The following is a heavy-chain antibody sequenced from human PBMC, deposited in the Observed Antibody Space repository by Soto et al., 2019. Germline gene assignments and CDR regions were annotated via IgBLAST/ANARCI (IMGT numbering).Heavy chain of an antibody. CDR3: ARGGTGLEYSSASYDY. Sequence: ASVKVSCKASGYTFTSYYMHWVRQAPGQGLEWMGIINPSGGSTSYAQKFQGRVTMTRDTSTSTVCMELSSLRSEDTAVYYCARGGTGLEYSSASYDYWGQGTLVTVSS. J-gene: IGHJ4*02. CDR2: INPSGGST. D-gene: IGHD6-6*01. CDR1: GYTFTSYY. V-gene: IGHV1-46*01.